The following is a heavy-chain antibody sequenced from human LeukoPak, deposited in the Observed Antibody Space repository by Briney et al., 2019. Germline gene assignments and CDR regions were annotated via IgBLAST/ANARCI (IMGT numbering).Heavy chain of an antibody. CDR2: ISAYNGNT. D-gene: IGHD3-22*01. J-gene: IGHJ4*02. V-gene: IGHV1-18*01. CDR1: GYTFTSYG. Sequence: GASVTVSCKASGYTFTSYGISWVRQAPGQGLEWMGWISAYNGNTNYAQKLQGRVTMTTDTSTSTAYMELRSLRSDDTAVYYCARDSYDSSGYYFNLYYLDYWGQGTLVTVSS. CDR3: ARDSYDSSGYYFNLYYLDY.